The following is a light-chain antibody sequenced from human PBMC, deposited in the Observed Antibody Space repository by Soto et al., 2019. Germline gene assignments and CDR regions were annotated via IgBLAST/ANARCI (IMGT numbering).Light chain of an antibody. J-gene: IGKJ5*01. Sequence: EIVLTQSPGILSLSPGERASLSCGASQSITSSFLPWYQQKPGQAPRLLIYGASSRATGIPDRFSGTVSETDFTLTINRLEPEDFAVYYCQQYENSPITFGQGTRLEIK. CDR3: QQYENSPIT. V-gene: IGKV3-20*01. CDR1: QSITSSF. CDR2: GAS.